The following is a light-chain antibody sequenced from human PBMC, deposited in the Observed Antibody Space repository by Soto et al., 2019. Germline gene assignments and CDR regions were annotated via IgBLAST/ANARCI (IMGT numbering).Light chain of an antibody. CDR2: GAS. Sequence: EIVLTQSPATLSVSPGERATLSCRASQSVSSNLAWYQQKPGQAPRLLMFGASTRATNIPARFSGSGSGTEFTLTISRLEPEDFAVYYCQQYGSSPWTFGQGTKVEIK. CDR1: QSVSSN. V-gene: IGKV3-15*01. CDR3: QQYGSSPWT. J-gene: IGKJ1*01.